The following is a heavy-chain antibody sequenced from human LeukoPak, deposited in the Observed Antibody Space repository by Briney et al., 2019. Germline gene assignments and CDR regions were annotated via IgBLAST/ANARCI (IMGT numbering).Heavy chain of an antibody. CDR3: ARARGTGWYFDL. CDR1: GFTFSSYS. D-gene: IGHD2-15*01. V-gene: IGHV3-48*02. Sequence: PGGSLRLSCAASGFTFSSYSMDWVRQAPGKGLEWVSYTSSSSSTIKYADSVRGRFTISRDNAENSLYLQMNGLRDEDTAVYYCARARGTGWYFDLWGRGTLVTVSS. J-gene: IGHJ2*01. CDR2: TSSSSSTI.